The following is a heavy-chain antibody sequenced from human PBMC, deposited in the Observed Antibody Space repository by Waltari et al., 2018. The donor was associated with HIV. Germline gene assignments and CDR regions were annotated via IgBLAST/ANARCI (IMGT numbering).Heavy chain of an antibody. J-gene: IGHJ3*02. CDR1: GGTFKTFA. CDR3: ARGFHKMPTTEFDI. V-gene: IGHV1-69*06. Sequence: QVQLVQSEAEVKQPGSSVTVACRTFGGTFKTFAITWMRQAPGQGPQWLGGVIPILGSPNYSRQFHDRVTITADMSNFTSYMELRHLTVADTAIYYCARGFHKMPTTEFDIWGQGTKVTVSS. D-gene: IGHD1-1*01. CDR2: VIPILGSP.